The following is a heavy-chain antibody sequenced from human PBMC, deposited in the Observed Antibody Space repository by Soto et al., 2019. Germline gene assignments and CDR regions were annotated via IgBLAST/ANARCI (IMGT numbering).Heavy chain of an antibody. J-gene: IGHJ6*02. CDR2: IYYSGST. V-gene: IGHV4-31*03. CDR3: ARLSSSGSFYYGMDV. D-gene: IGHD3-10*01. CDR1: GGSISIGGYY. Sequence: SEALSLTCTVSGGSISIGGYYWSWISQHPGKGLEWIGYIYYSGSTYYNPSLKSRVTISVDTSKNQFSLKLSSVTAADTAVYYCARLSSSGSFYYGMDVWGQGTTVTAP.